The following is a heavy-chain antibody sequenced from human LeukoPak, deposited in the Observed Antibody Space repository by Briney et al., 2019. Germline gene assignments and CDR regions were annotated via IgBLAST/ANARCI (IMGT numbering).Heavy chain of an antibody. J-gene: IGHJ2*01. V-gene: IGHV3-74*01. CDR3: ARYFDL. CDR1: GFTFSPYW. CDR2: INGDGSST. Sequence: QPGGSLRLSCAASGFTFSPYWMHWIRQAPGKGLVWVSRINGDGSSTDYADSVKGRFTISRDNAKNTLYLQMNSLRAEDTAVYYCARYFDLWGRGTLVTVSS.